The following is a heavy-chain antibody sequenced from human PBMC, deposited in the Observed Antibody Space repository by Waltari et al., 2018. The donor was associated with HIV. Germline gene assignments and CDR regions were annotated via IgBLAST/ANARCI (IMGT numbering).Heavy chain of an antibody. D-gene: IGHD2-21*02. V-gene: IGHV1-69*04. CDR3: ARDYCGGDCYTYYYYGMDV. J-gene: IGHJ6*02. CDR1: GGTFRSYA. Sequence: QVQLVQSGAEVEKPGSSVKVSCKASGGTFRSYAITWVRLDAGPGLEWMGRIIPILGIANYAQKFQGRVTITADKSTSTAYMELSSLRSEDTAVYYCARDYCGGDCYTYYYYGMDVWGQGTTVTVSS. CDR2: IIPILGIA.